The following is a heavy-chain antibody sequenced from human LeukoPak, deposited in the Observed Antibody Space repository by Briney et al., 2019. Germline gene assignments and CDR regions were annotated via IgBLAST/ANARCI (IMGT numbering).Heavy chain of an antibody. CDR3: ARQGRQWLLHYFDY. D-gene: IGHD3-22*01. Sequence: PSETLSLTCTVSGGSISSYYWSWIRQPPGKGLEWIGYIYYSGSTYYNPSLKSRVTISVDTSKNQFSLKLSSVTAADTAVYYCARQGRQWLLHYFDYWGQGTLVTVSS. J-gene: IGHJ4*02. CDR1: GGSISSYY. CDR2: IYYSGST. V-gene: IGHV4-59*08.